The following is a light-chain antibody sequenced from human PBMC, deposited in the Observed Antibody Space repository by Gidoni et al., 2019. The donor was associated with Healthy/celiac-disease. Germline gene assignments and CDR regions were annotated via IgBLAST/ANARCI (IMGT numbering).Light chain of an antibody. J-gene: IGKJ1*01. CDR3: QQYGSSPMT. V-gene: IGKV3-20*01. CDR1: QSVSSSY. Sequence: EIVLTQSPGPLSLSPGERATLSCRASQSVSSSYLAWYQQKPGQAPRLLIYGASSRATGIPDRFSGSGSGTDFTLTISRLEPEDFAVYYCQQYGSSPMTFXQXTKVEIK. CDR2: GAS.